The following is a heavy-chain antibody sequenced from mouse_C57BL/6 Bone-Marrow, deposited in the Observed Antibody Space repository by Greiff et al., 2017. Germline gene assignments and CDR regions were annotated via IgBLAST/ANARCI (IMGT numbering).Heavy chain of an antibody. CDR3: ARSYGGGYFDY. V-gene: IGHV1-52*01. CDR2: IDPSDSET. CDR1: GYTFTSYW. Sequence: VQLQQPGAELVRPGSSAKLSCKASGYTFTSYWMHWVKPRPIQGLEWIGNIDPSDSETHYNQKFKDKATLTVDKSSSTAYMQLSILTSEDSAVYYCARSYGGGYFDYWGQGTTLTVSS. D-gene: IGHD1-1*02. J-gene: IGHJ2*01.